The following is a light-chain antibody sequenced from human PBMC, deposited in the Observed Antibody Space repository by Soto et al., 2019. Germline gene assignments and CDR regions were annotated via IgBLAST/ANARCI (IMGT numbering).Light chain of an antibody. CDR3: QQYNNWAG. CDR1: QSVSSN. CDR2: GAS. Sequence: EIVMTQSPATLSVSPGERATLSCRASQSVSSNLAWYQPKPGQAPRLLIYGASTSATGSPARFSGSGSGTEFTLTSSSLQSDDFAGYYWQQYNNWAGFGQGTKVEIK. J-gene: IGKJ1*01. V-gene: IGKV3-15*01.